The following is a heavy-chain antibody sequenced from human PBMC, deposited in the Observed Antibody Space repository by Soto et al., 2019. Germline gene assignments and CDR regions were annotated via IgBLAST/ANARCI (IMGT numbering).Heavy chain of an antibody. CDR2: ISGSGGST. Sequence: GGSLRLSCAASGFTLSSYAMSWVRQAPGKGLEWVSAISGSGGSTYYADSVKGRFTISRDNSKNTLYLQMNSLRAEDTAVYYCAKDLSHYYDSSGSLDYWGQGTLVTVSS. J-gene: IGHJ4*02. V-gene: IGHV3-23*01. D-gene: IGHD3-22*01. CDR1: GFTLSSYA. CDR3: AKDLSHYYDSSGSLDY.